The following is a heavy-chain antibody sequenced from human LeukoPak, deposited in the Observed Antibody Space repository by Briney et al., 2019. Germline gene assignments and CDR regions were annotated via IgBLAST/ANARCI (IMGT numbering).Heavy chain of an antibody. CDR3: ARARYYDFWSVSEYYFDY. V-gene: IGHV4-59*01. J-gene: IGHJ4*02. CDR1: GGSISSYY. CDR2: IYSSGST. Sequence: SETLSLTCTVSGGSISSYYWSSIRQPPGKGLEWIGYIYSSGSTNYNPSLKSRITISVDTSKNQFSLKLSSVTAADTAVYYCARARYYDFWSVSEYYFDYWGQGTLVTVSS. D-gene: IGHD3-3*01.